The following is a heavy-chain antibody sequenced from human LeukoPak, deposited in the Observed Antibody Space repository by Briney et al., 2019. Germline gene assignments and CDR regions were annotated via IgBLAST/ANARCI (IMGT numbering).Heavy chain of an antibody. J-gene: IGHJ4*02. Sequence: PSETPSLTCTVSGGSISRSHYYWGWIRQPPGKGLEWIGSMYYSGSTYYNPSLKSRVTISVDTSENQFSLKLSSVTAADTAVYYCARHASSSTGYFDYWGQGTLVTVSS. CDR1: GGSISRSHYY. CDR2: MYYSGST. D-gene: IGHD2-2*01. V-gene: IGHV4-39*01. CDR3: ARHASSSTGYFDY.